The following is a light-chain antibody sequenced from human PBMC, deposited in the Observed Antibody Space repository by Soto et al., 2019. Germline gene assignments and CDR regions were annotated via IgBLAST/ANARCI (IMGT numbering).Light chain of an antibody. CDR3: CSYAGSYTYV. Sequence: QSALTQPRSVSGSPGQSVTISCTGTSSDVGGYNYVSWYQQHPGKAPKLMIYDVSKRPSGAPDRFSGSKSGNTASLTISGLQAEDEADYYCCSYAGSYTYVFGIGTKLTVL. J-gene: IGLJ1*01. CDR1: SSDVGGYNY. V-gene: IGLV2-11*01. CDR2: DVS.